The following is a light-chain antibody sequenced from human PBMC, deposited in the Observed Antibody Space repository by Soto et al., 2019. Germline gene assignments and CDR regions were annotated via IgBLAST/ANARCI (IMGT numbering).Light chain of an antibody. V-gene: IGKV3-15*01. CDR3: QQYNNWPPTWT. CDR1: QSVSSN. Sequence: EIVMTQSPATLSVSPGERATLSCRASQSVSSNLAWYQQKPGQAPRLLIYGASTRATGIPARFSGSGSGTELTLPISSLQSENFGVYYLQQYNNWPPTWTFGQGTKVELK. CDR2: GAS. J-gene: IGKJ1*01.